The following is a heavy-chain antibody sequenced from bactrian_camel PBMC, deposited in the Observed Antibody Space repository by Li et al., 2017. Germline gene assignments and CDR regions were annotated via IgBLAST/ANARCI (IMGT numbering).Heavy chain of an antibody. CDR2: IDKDGTT. J-gene: IGHJ4*01. Sequence: HVQLVESGGGSVEGGGSLKLSCAASGHTYSRDCMGWFRQAPGKEREGVAAIDKDGTTTTADSVKGRFTVSKDNDKNTLYLQMNSLKPEDTGMYYCAADLCVGVGPVAAGLSGLPAEYVYWGRGTQVTVS. CDR1: GHTYSRDC. CDR3: AADLCVGVGPVAAGLSGLPAEYVY. D-gene: IGHD6*01. V-gene: IGHV3S53*01.